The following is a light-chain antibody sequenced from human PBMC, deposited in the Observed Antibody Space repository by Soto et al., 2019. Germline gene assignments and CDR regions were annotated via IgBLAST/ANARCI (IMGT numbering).Light chain of an antibody. CDR2: DVS. CDR3: CSYAGSFTFL. CDR1: SSDVGNYNY. J-gene: IGLJ1*01. V-gene: IGLV2-11*01. Sequence: QSVLTQPRSVSGSPGQSVTISCTGSSSDVGNYNYVSWYQQHPGRAPKLVIFDVSERPSGVPDRFSGSKSANTASLTISGLQAEDEADYYCCSYAGSFTFLFGTGTKVTVL.